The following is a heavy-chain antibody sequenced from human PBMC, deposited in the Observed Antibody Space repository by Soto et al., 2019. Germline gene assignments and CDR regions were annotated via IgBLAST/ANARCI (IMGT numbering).Heavy chain of an antibody. V-gene: IGHV4-59*06. D-gene: IGHD3-22*01. Sequence: SETLSLTCTVSGGSISSYYWSWIRQPPGKGLEWIGYIYYSGSTYYNPSLKSRVTISVDTSKNQFSLKLSSVTAADTAVYYCGGSGYYSPFDYWGQGTLVTVPQ. CDR3: GGSGYYSPFDY. CDR2: IYYSGST. J-gene: IGHJ4*02. CDR1: GGSISSYY.